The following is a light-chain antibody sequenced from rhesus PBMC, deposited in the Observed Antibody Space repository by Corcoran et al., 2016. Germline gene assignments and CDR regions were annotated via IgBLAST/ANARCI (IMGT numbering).Light chain of an antibody. Sequence: ETVVTQSPATLSLSPGERATLSCGASQSVGSYLAWYQQKPGQAPGLLISGASSRATGFPDRFSGSGAGTDCTLTISSLEPEDVGVYYCRQSSSLSYSFGQGTKVEIK. J-gene: IGKJ2*01. CDR2: GAS. CDR3: RQSSSLSYS. CDR1: QSVGSY. V-gene: IGKV3-24*04.